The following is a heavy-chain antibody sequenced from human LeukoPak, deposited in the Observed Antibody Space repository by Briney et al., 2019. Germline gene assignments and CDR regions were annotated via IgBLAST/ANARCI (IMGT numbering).Heavy chain of an antibody. J-gene: IGHJ5*02. Sequence: PSETLSLTCTVSGGSISSYYWSWIRQPPGKGLEWIGEINHSGSTNYNPSLKSRVTISVDTSKNQFSLKLSSVTAADTAVYYCARHGKRGIAVATWGQGTLVTVSS. CDR3: ARHGKRGIAVAT. CDR2: INHSGST. D-gene: IGHD6-19*01. CDR1: GGSISSYY. V-gene: IGHV4-34*01.